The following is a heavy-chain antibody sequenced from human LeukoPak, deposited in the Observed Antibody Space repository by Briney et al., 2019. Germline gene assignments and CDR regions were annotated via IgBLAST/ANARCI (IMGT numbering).Heavy chain of an antibody. CDR1: GFTVSSNY. CDR3: ARDIGSGNYFDY. D-gene: IGHD1-26*01. V-gene: IGHV3-53*01. Sequence: GGSLRLSCAASGFTVSSNYMNWVRQAPGKGLEGVSVIYSGGTTYYADSVKGRFTISRDNSKNTLYLQMNSLRVEDTAVYYCARDIGSGNYFDYWGQGTLVTVSS. CDR2: IYSGGTT. J-gene: IGHJ4*02.